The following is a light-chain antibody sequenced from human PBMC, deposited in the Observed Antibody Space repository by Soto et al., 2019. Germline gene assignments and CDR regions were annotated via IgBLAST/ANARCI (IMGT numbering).Light chain of an antibody. CDR1: QSISNY. V-gene: IGKV1-39*01. CDR3: QQSYITPFT. CDR2: AAS. J-gene: IGKJ3*01. Sequence: DIHMTQSPSSLSASVGDRVTITCRASQSISNYLNWYQQKPGKVPKLLIYAASSSQSEVPSRFSGSGSGTDFTLTISSLQPEDIATYYCQQSYITPFTFGPGTKVEIK.